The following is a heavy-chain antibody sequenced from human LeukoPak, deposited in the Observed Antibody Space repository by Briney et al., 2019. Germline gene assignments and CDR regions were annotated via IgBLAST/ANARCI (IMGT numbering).Heavy chain of an antibody. V-gene: IGHV3-66*01. CDR1: GFTFSSNY. J-gene: IGHJ4*02. CDR3: ARGPRSRSYDILTGYSH. CDR2: IYSGGST. D-gene: IGHD3-9*01. Sequence: GGSLRLSCAASGFTFSSNYMSWVRQAPGKGLEWVSVIYSGGSTYYAASVNGRFTISRDNSKNTLYLQLNSLIAEDTAVYYCARGPRSRSYDILTGYSHWGQRTLVTVSS.